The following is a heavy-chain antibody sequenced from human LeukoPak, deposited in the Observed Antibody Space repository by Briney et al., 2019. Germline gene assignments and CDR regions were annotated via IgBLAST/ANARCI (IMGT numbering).Heavy chain of an antibody. CDR1: GYSFTSYW. Sequence: SGKSLKISCKGSGYSFTSYWIGWVRQMPGKGLEWMGIIYPGDSDTRYSPSFQGQVTISADKSISTAYLQWSSLKASVTAMYYCARRKWLRFDYFDYWGQGTLVTVSS. J-gene: IGHJ4*02. D-gene: IGHD5-12*01. CDR3: ARRKWLRFDYFDY. V-gene: IGHV5-51*01. CDR2: IYPGDSDT.